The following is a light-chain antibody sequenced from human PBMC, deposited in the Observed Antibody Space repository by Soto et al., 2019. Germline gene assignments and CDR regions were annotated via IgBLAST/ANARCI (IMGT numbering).Light chain of an antibody. Sequence: DIPETQSPPTLSASVGDRITTTCRASQTISTWMAWYQQKPGKAPXXLXXDASTLQSGVASRFSGSGSETEFTLIISGLQPDESATYYCQQYTNTNNPWMFGQGTKVDIK. V-gene: IGKV1-5*01. CDR1: QTISTW. J-gene: IGKJ1*01. CDR2: DAS. CDR3: QQYTNTNNPWM.